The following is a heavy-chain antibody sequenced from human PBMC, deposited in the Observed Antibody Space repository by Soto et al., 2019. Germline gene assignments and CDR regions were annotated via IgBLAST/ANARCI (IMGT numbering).Heavy chain of an antibody. CDR3: ASGKVVAAYYYYYGMDV. CDR2: ISYDGSNK. D-gene: IGHD2-15*01. J-gene: IGHJ6*02. Sequence: QVQLVESGGGVVQPGRSLRLSCAASGFTFSSYAMHWVRQAPGKGLEWVAVISYDGSNKYYADSVKGRFTISRDNSKNTLYLQMNSLRAEDTAVYYCASGKVVAAYYYYYGMDVWGQGTTVTVSS. V-gene: IGHV3-30-3*01. CDR1: GFTFSSYA.